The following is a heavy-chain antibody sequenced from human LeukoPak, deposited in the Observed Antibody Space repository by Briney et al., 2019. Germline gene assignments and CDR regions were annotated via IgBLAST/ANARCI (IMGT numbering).Heavy chain of an antibody. D-gene: IGHD5/OR15-5a*01. V-gene: IGHV1-18*01. CDR2: ISAYNGNT. CDR3: ARVRRLAVYDY. CDR1: GYTFTSYG. Sequence: GSVTVSCMASGYTFTSYGISWVRQAPGKGLEWMGWISAYNGNTNYAQTLQGRVTMTTDRSTRTDYMELRSLRSDDTAVYYCARVRRLAVYDYWGQGTLVTVSS. J-gene: IGHJ4*02.